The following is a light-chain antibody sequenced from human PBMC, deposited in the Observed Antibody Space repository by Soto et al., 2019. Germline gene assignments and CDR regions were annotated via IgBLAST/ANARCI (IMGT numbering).Light chain of an antibody. V-gene: IGKV3-20*01. Sequence: EIVLTQSPGTLSLSPGERATLSCRASQSVRSSYLAWYQQKPGQAPRLLIYGASTRATGFPDRFSGSGSGTDFTLTISRLEPEDFAVYHCQQYSSSPPTFGPGTKVDIK. CDR3: QQYSSSPPT. CDR1: QSVRSSY. J-gene: IGKJ3*01. CDR2: GAS.